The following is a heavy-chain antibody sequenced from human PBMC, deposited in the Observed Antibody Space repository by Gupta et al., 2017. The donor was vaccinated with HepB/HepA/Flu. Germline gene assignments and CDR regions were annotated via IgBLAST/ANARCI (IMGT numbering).Heavy chain of an antibody. CDR2: ISSVSNT. Sequence: EVQLLESGGGLVQPGGTLRLSCAASGFTLRSYTMNWVRQAPGTGLEWVSAISSVSNTYYADSVKGRFTISRDNSKNTLYLQINSLRAEDTAVYYCVRKIWTVISDANEYWGQGTLVTVSS. CDR3: VRKIWTVISDANEY. CDR1: GFTLRSYT. J-gene: IGHJ4*02. V-gene: IGHV3-23*01. D-gene: IGHD3/OR15-3a*01.